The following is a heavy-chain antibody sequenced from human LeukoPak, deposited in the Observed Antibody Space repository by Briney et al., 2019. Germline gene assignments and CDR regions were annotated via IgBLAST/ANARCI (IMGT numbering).Heavy chain of an antibody. V-gene: IGHV1-24*01. CDR3: ATRGSFGELPRDYFDY. Sequence: ASVKVSCKVSGYTLTELSMHWVRQAPGKGLEWMGGFDPEDGETIYAQKFQGRVTMTEDTSTDTAYMELSSLRSEGTAVYYCATRGSFGELPRDYFDYWGQGTLVTVSS. CDR2: FDPEDGET. J-gene: IGHJ4*02. D-gene: IGHD3-10*01. CDR1: GYTLTELS.